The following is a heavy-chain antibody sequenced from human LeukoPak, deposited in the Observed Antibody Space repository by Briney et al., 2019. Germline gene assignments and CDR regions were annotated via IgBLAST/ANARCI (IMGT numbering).Heavy chain of an antibody. CDR2: INHSGST. V-gene: IGHV4-34*01. D-gene: IGHD1-26*01. CDR1: GGSFSGYY. Sequence: SETLSLTCAVYGGSFSGYYWSWIRQPPGKGLEWIGEINHSGSTNYNPSLKSRVTISVDTSKNQFSLKLSSVTAADTAVYYCARVGATRNFDYWGQGTLVTVSS. CDR3: ARVGATRNFDY. J-gene: IGHJ4*02.